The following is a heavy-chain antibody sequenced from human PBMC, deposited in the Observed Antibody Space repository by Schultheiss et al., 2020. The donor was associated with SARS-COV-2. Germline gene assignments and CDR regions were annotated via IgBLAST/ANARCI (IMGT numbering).Heavy chain of an antibody. CDR3: ARDSSGYERGGVYYGMDV. D-gene: IGHD5-12*01. J-gene: IGHJ6*02. Sequence: ASVKVSCKASGYTFTGYYMHWVRQAPGQGLEWMGWINPNSGGTNYAQKFQGWVTMTRDTSISTAYMELSRLRSDDTAVYYCARDSSGYERGGVYYGMDVWGQGTTVTVSS. CDR1: GYTFTGYY. V-gene: IGHV1-2*04. CDR2: INPNSGGT.